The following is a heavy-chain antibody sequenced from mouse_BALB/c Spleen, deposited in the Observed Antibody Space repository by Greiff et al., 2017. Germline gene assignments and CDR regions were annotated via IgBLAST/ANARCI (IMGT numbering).Heavy chain of an antibody. CDR3: ARHQGNYNAMDY. Sequence: QVQLQQSGPELVKPGASVKMSCKASGYTFTDYVISWVKQRTGQGLEWIGEIYPGSGSTYYNEKFKGKATLTADKSSNTAYMQFSSLTTEDSAIYYCARHQGNYNAMDYWGQGTSVTVSS. CDR1: GYTFTDYV. D-gene: IGHD2-1*01. CDR2: IYPGSGST. J-gene: IGHJ4*01. V-gene: IGHV1-77*01.